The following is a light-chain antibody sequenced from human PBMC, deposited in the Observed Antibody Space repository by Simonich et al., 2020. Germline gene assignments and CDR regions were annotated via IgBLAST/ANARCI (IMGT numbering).Light chain of an antibody. V-gene: IGLV6-57*01. Sequence: NFMLTQPHSVSESPGKTVTISCTRSSSSIASNYVQWYQQRPGSSPPTVIYADNQRPSVVHDRFSGSIDSSSNSASLTISGLKTEDEADYYCQSYDSSNRVFGGGTKLTVL. CDR1: SSSIASNY. CDR2: ADN. CDR3: QSYDSSNRV. J-gene: IGLJ3*02.